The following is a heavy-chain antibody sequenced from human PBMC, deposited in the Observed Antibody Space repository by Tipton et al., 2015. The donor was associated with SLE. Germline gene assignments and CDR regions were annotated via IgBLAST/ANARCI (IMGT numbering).Heavy chain of an antibody. CDR3: ASWPIVVVTAHFDY. J-gene: IGHJ4*02. D-gene: IGHD2-21*02. CDR1: GFTFSSYE. CDR2: ISSSGSTI. V-gene: IGHV3-48*03. Sequence: GSLRLSCAASGFTFSSYEMNWVRQGPGKGLEWVSYISSSGSTIYYADSVKGRFTISRDNAKNSLYLQMNSLRAEDTAVYYCASWPIVVVTAHFDYWGQGTLVTVSS.